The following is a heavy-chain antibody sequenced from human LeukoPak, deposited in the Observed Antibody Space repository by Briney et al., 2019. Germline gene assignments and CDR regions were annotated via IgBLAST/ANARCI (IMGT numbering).Heavy chain of an antibody. J-gene: IGHJ5*02. D-gene: IGHD2-15*01. CDR2: IIPILGIA. Sequence: SVKVSCKASGGTFSSYAISWVRQAPGQGLEWMGRIIPILGIANYAQKFQGRVTITADKSTSTAYMELSSLRSEDTAVYYCAAGTLVSGGSNNWFDPWGQGTLVTVSS. CDR1: GGTFSSYA. V-gene: IGHV1-69*04. CDR3: AAGTLVSGGSNNWFDP.